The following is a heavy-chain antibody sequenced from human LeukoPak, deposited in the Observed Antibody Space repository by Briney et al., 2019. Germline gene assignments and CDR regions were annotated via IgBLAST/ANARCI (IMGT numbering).Heavy chain of an antibody. D-gene: IGHD6-19*01. CDR1: GYTFTGYY. CDR3: AKGRVVAGTKSLMYHWLDP. CDR2: INPNSGGT. Sequence: ASVKVSCKTSGYTFTGYYLHWVRQAPGQGLEWMGWINPNSGGTKYAQKFQGRATMTRDTSINTVYVGLSRLSSDDTAVYYCAKGRVVAGTKSLMYHWLDPWGQGTLVTVSS. J-gene: IGHJ5*02. V-gene: IGHV1-2*02.